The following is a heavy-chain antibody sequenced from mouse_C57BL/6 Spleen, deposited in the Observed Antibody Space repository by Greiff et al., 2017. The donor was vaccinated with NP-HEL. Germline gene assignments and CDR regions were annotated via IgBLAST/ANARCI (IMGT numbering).Heavy chain of an antibody. CDR1: GYAFSSYW. J-gene: IGHJ1*03. CDR3: ARNDYDGIPTYHWYFDV. Sequence: VQLQESGAELVKPGASVKISCKASGYAFSSYWMNWVKQRPGKGLEWIGQIYPGDGDTNYNGKFKGKATLTADKSSSTAYMQLSSLTSEDSAVYFCARNDYDGIPTYHWYFDVWGTGTTVTVSS. CDR2: IYPGDGDT. V-gene: IGHV1-80*01. D-gene: IGHD2-4*01.